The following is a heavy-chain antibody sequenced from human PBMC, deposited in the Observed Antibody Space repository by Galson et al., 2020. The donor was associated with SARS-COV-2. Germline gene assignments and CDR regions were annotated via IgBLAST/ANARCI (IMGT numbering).Heavy chain of an antibody. V-gene: IGHV1-69*13. CDR3: ARGGGITIFGVVHQPHYYYYMDV. CDR1: GGTFSSYA. D-gene: IGHD3-3*01. J-gene: IGHJ6*03. Sequence: SVKVSCKASGGTFSSYAISWVRQAPGQGLEWMGGIIPIFGTANYAQKFQGRVTITADESTSTAYMELSSLRSEDTAVYYCARGGGITIFGVVHQPHYYYYMDVWGKGTTVTVSS. CDR2: IIPIFGTA.